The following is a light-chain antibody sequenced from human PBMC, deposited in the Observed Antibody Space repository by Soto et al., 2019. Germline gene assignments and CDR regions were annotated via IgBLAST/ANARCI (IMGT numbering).Light chain of an antibody. CDR3: AAWDDSLNAFYV. CDR2: DNH. V-gene: IGLV1-44*01. J-gene: IGLJ1*01. Sequence: QSVLTQPPSVSGTPGQRVTISCSGSRSNIGSNTVNWYQDLPGTAPKLLVYDNHHRPSGVPDQFSGSKSGTSASLAISGLQSEDEAEYYCAAWDDSLNAFYVFGTGTKVTVL. CDR1: RSNIGSNT.